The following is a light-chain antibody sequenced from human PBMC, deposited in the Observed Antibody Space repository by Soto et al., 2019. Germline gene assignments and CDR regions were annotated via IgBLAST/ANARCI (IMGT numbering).Light chain of an antibody. J-gene: IGKJ5*01. CDR1: QSVSSSY. V-gene: IGKV3-20*01. CDR3: QQYSSKPPIT. CDR2: GAS. Sequence: EIVLAQSPGTLSLSPGYIATLSCRADQSVSSSYLAWYQQKPGQAPRLLIYGASSRATGIPDRFSGSGSETDFTLTISRLEPEEFAVYYCQQYSSKPPITFGQGTRLEIK.